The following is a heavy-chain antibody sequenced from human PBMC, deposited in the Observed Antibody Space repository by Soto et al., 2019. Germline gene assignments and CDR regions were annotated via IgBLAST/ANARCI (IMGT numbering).Heavy chain of an antibody. CDR1: GGSITTGGYY. CDR2: RYYSEST. V-gene: IGHV4-31*03. Sequence: SETLSLTCTVSGGSITTGGYYWSWIRQLPGKGLEWIGHRYYSESTYYNPSLKSRVSISLDTSKNQFSLKLSFVTAADTAMYYCARTKCSGGSCYSWPLDYRGQGTPVTVSS. CDR3: ARTKCSGGSCYSWPLDY. D-gene: IGHD2-15*01. J-gene: IGHJ4*02.